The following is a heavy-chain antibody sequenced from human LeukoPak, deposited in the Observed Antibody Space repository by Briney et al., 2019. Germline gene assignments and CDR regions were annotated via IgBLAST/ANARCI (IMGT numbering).Heavy chain of an antibody. V-gene: IGHV3-30*02. CDR1: GFTFSSYG. D-gene: IGHD6-25*01. Sequence: GGSLRLSCAASGFTFSSYGMHWVRQAPGKGLEWVAFIRYDGSNKYYADSVKGRFTISRDNSKNTLYLQMNSLGAEDTAVYYCAKDLMLSSGHYFDYWGQGTLVTVSS. CDR3: AKDLMLSSGHYFDY. J-gene: IGHJ4*02. CDR2: IRYDGSNK.